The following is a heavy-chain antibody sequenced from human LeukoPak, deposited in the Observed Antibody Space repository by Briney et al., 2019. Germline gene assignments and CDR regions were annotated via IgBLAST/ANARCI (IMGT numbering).Heavy chain of an antibody. J-gene: IGHJ6*03. CDR1: GGSINKYY. CDR3: ARHVGTPNYYMDV. V-gene: IGHV4-59*08. CDR2: VHDSAGT. Sequence: SETLSLTCTVSGGSINKYYWSWIRQSPGKGLEWLGYVHDSAGTIYNPSPKSRVTISVGTSKTQFSLKVTSVTAADTAVYYCARHVGTPNYYMDVWGKGTTVTVSS. D-gene: IGHD1-1*01.